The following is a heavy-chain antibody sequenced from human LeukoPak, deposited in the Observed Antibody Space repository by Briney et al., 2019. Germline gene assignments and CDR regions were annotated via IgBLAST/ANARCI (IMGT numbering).Heavy chain of an antibody. J-gene: IGHJ4*02. D-gene: IGHD1-7*01. CDR1: GFTFSSYA. CDR2: ITSDTNNK. CDR3: ARAHNWKYGTFDY. V-gene: IGHV3-21*01. Sequence: GGSLRLSCAASGFTFSSYAMNWVRQAPGKGLEWVSSITSDTNNKYYADSVKGRFTISRDNAKNSLYLQMNSLRVEDTAVYYCARAHNWKYGTFDYWGQGTLVTVSS.